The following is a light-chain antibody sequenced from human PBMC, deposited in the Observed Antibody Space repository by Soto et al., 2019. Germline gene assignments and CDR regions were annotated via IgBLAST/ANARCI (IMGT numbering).Light chain of an antibody. CDR3: SSYTPRRTYV. CDR1: SSDVGGYNY. V-gene: IGLV2-14*01. J-gene: IGLJ1*01. Sequence: QSALTQPASVSGSPGQSITISCTGTSSDVGGYNYVSWYQQHQGKAPTLMISDVSNRPSGVSNRFSGSKSGNTASLTISGLKTEDEADYYCSSYTPRRTYVFGTGTKLTVL. CDR2: DVS.